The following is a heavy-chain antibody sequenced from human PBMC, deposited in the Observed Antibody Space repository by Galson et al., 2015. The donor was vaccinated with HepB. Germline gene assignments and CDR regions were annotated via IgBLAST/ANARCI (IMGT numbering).Heavy chain of an antibody. CDR3: ARAPIDYGGYWYFDL. J-gene: IGHJ2*01. Sequence: LRLSCAASGFTFSSYWMHWVRQAPGKGLVWVSRINSDGSSTSYADSVKGRFTISRDNAKNTLYLQMNSLRAEDTAVYYCARAPIDYGGYWYFDLWGRGTLVTVSS. D-gene: IGHD4-17*01. CDR2: INSDGSST. CDR1: GFTFSSYW. V-gene: IGHV3-74*01.